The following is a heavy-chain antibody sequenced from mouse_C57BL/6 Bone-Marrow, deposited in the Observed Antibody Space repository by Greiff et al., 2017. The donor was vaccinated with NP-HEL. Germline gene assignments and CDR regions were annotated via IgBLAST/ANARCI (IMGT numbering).Heavy chain of an antibody. Sequence: EVQLQQSGPELVKPGASVKISCKASGYSFTGYYMNWVKQSPEKSLEWIGEINPSTGGTTYNQKFKAKATLTVDKSSSTAYMQLKSLTSEDSAVYYCARRNRLLSSFSYWGQGTTLPVSS. V-gene: IGHV1-42*01. CDR2: INPSTGGT. D-gene: IGHD2-1*01. CDR1: GYSFTGYY. CDR3: ARRNRLLSSFSY. J-gene: IGHJ2*01.